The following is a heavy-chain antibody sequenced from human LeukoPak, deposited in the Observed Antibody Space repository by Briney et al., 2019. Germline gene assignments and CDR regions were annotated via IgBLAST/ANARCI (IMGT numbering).Heavy chain of an antibody. CDR1: GGSISSSNW. J-gene: IGHJ4*02. Sequence: SETLSLTCAVSGGSISSSNWWSWVRQPPGKGLEWIGEIYHSGSTNYNPSLKSRVTISVDTSKNQFSLKLSSVTAADPAVYYCARRGKTYGSGSYYRTWGQGTLVTVSS. CDR2: IYHSGST. CDR3: ARRGKTYGSGSYYRT. D-gene: IGHD3-10*01. V-gene: IGHV4-4*02.